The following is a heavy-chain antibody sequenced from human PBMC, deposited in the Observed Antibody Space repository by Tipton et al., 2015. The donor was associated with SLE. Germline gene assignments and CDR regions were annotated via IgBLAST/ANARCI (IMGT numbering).Heavy chain of an antibody. J-gene: IGHJ4*02. V-gene: IGHV4-34*01. Sequence: LRLSCAVYGGSFSDYYWSWIRQPPGKGLEWIGEINHSGSTKYKPSLKSRVTISVDTSKKQFSLKLSSVTAADTAVYYCAREGYSYGPFDYWGQGTLVTVSS. CDR2: INHSGST. D-gene: IGHD5-18*01. CDR1: GGSFSDYY. CDR3: AREGYSYGPFDY.